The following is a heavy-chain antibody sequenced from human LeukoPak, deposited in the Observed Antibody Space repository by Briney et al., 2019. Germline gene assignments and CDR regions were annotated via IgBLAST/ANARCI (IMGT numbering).Heavy chain of an antibody. CDR1: GFTFSSYG. V-gene: IGHV3-33*01. D-gene: IGHD1-26*01. CDR3: AREEWSYSGSYFLDY. CDR2: IWYDGSNK. Sequence: GGSLRLSCAASGFTFSSYGMHWVRQALGKGLEWVAVIWYDGSNKYYADSVKGRFTISRDNSKNTLYLQMNSLRAEDTAVYYCAREEWSYSGSYFLDYWGQGTLVTVSS. J-gene: IGHJ4*02.